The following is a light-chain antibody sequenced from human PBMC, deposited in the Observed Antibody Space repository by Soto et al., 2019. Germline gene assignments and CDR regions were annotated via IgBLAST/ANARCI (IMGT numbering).Light chain of an antibody. V-gene: IGLV2-14*01. J-gene: IGLJ1*01. CDR1: SSDVGGHNS. CDR2: DVS. Sequence: QSVLTQPASVSGSPGQSITISCTGTSSDVGGHNSVSWYRQDPGKAPKLMIYDVSNRPSGVSDRFSGSKSGNTASLTISGLQIEDEAHYYCSSFTSSVTYVFGNGTKVNVL. CDR3: SSFTSSVTYV.